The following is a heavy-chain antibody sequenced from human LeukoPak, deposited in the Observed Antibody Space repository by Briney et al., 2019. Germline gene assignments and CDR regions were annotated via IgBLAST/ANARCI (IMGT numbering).Heavy chain of an antibody. J-gene: IGHJ5*02. CDR3: ARDLGYNWNVDWFDP. Sequence: GASVKVSCKASGYTFTSYVISWVRQAPGQGLEWMGWISAYNGNTNYAQKLQGRVTMTTDTSTSTAYMELRSLRSDDTAVYYCARDLGYNWNVDWFDPWGQGTLVTVSS. V-gene: IGHV1-18*01. CDR1: GYTFTSYV. D-gene: IGHD1-20*01. CDR2: ISAYNGNT.